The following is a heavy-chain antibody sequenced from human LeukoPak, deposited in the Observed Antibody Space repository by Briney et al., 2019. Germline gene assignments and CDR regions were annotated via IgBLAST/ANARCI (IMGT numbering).Heavy chain of an antibody. J-gene: IGHJ5*02. CDR2: ISWNSGSI. V-gene: IGHV3-9*01. Sequence: GRSLRLSCAASGFTFDDYAMHWVRQAPGKGLEWVSGISWNSGSIVYADSVKGRFTISRDNAKNSLYLQMNSLRAEDTAFYYCARVTGNNWFDPWGQGTLVTVSS. CDR3: ARVTGNNWFDP. D-gene: IGHD1-20*01. CDR1: GFTFDDYA.